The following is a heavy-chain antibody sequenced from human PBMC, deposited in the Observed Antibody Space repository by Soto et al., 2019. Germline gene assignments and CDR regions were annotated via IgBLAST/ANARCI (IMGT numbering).Heavy chain of an antibody. J-gene: IGHJ6*02. D-gene: IGHD2-2*01. Sequence: QVQLVQSGAEVKKPGSSVKVSCKASGGTFSSYAISWVRQAPGQGLEWIGGIIPIFGTANYAQKFQGRVTITADESTSTAYMELSSLRSEDTAVYYCASTCISTSCYARYYYGMDVWGQGTTVTVSS. V-gene: IGHV1-69*12. CDR1: GGTFSSYA. CDR2: IIPIFGTA. CDR3: ASTCISTSCYARYYYGMDV.